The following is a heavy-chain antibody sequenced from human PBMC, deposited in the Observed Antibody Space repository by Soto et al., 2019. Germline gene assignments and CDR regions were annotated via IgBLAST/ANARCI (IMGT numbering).Heavy chain of an antibody. Sequence: QVQLVQSGAEVKKPGSSVKVSCKASGGTFSSYAISWVRQAPGQGLGWMGGIIPIFGTAYYAQKFQGRVTLTADESTSTAYMELSRLRSEDTAVYYCARNYDFWRGYPNTPRYYGMDVWGQGTTVTVSS. V-gene: IGHV1-69*01. D-gene: IGHD3-3*01. CDR3: ARNYDFWRGYPNTPRYYGMDV. CDR1: GGTFSSYA. J-gene: IGHJ6*02. CDR2: IIPIFGTA.